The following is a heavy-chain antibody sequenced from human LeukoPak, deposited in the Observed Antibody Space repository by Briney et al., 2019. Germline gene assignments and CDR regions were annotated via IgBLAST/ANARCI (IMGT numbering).Heavy chain of an antibody. J-gene: IGHJ4*02. CDR2: ITSIGDTT. D-gene: IGHD3-10*01. CDR1: GFTFRTHA. CDR3: AKDRPNYYGSEANYYKRDGDY. Sequence: GGSLRLSCAASGFTFRTHAMSWVRQAPGKGLEWVSSITSIGDTTYYADFGKGRFTMSRDKSKNMLYLQMNSLRVDDTAVYYCAKDRPNYYGSEANYYKRDGDYWGQGTLVTVSS. V-gene: IGHV3-23*01.